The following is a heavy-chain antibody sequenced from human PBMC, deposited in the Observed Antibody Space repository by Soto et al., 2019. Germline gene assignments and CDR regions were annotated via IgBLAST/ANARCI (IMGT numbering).Heavy chain of an antibody. J-gene: IGHJ4*02. CDR1: GFSLSTSGVG. D-gene: IGHD6-13*01. Sequence: QITLKASCPALVKPTQTLTLTCTFSGFSLSTSGVGVCWIRQPPGKARERLALIYWDAAKRHSPSLKSRLTSTKDTSKSLVVITMTTMDPVATATYYCAHIRRIAADGTSPFDYWGQGTLVTVSS. V-gene: IGHV2-5*02. CDR2: IYWDAAK. CDR3: AHIRRIAADGTSPFDY.